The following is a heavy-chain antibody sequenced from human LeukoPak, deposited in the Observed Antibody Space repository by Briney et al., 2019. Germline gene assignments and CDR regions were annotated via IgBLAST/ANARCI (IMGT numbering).Heavy chain of an antibody. CDR3: ATVAHIAAADHDAFDI. CDR1: GGTFSSYA. J-gene: IGHJ3*02. Sequence: ASVKVSCKASGGTFSSYAISWVRQAPGQGLEWMGRIIPILGIANYAQKFQGRVTITADKSTSTAYMELSSLRSEDTAVYYCATVAHIAAADHDAFDIWGQGTMVTVSS. D-gene: IGHD6-13*01. V-gene: IGHV1-69*04. CDR2: IIPILGIA.